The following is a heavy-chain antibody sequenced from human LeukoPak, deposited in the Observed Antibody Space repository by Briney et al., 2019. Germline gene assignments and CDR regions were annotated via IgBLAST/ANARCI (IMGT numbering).Heavy chain of an antibody. CDR3: ATASFHFGGTYYGIGN. CDR2: VNPNSGGT. V-gene: IGHV1-2*02. J-gene: IGHJ4*02. Sequence: ASVKVSCKASGYSFTDYYIHWVRQAPGQVLEWMGWVNPNSGGTNYAQKFQGRVTMTRDTSISTAYMELSRLRSDDTAVFYCATASFHFGGTYYGIGNWGQGTLVTVSS. D-gene: IGHD1-26*01. CDR1: GYSFTDYY.